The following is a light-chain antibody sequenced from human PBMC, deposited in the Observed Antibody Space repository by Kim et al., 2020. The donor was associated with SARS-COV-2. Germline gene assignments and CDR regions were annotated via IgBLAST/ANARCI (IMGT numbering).Light chain of an antibody. Sequence: GQAITLSCTGTSSDVGSYNLVAWYQQHPGKAPKLMIYEVSKRPSGVSNRFSGSKSGNTASLTISGLQAEDEADYYCCSYAGSSYVVFGGGTQLTVL. V-gene: IGLV2-23*02. CDR3: CSYAGSSYVV. J-gene: IGLJ2*01. CDR2: EVS. CDR1: SSDVGSYNL.